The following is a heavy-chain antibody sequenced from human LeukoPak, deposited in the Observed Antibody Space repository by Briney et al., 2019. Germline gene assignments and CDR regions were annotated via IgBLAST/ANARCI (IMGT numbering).Heavy chain of an antibody. CDR3: AKSHYGSGSYYDY. D-gene: IGHD3-10*01. Sequence: PGGSLRLSCAASGFTFSSYSMNWVRQAPGKGLEWVSSISSSSSYIYYADSVKGRFTISRDNAKNSLYLQMNSLRAEDTAVYYCAKSHYGSGSYYDYWGQGTLVTVSS. J-gene: IGHJ4*02. CDR2: ISSSSSYI. V-gene: IGHV3-21*01. CDR1: GFTFSSYS.